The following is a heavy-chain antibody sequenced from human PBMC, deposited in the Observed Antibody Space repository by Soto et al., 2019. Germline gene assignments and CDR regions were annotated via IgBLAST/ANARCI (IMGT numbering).Heavy chain of an antibody. D-gene: IGHD3-3*01. CDR1: GGSVNGYY. V-gene: IGHV4-34*01. J-gene: IGHJ5*02. CDR2: INHTGST. Sequence: SETLSLTCAVYGGSVNGYYWNWIRQPPGKGLEWIGEINHTGSTHYNPSLKSRVTMSVDTSTNQFSLRLSSVTAADTAIYYCATRITVFGLLIPPFDPWGQGTQVTVS. CDR3: ATRITVFGLLIPPFDP.